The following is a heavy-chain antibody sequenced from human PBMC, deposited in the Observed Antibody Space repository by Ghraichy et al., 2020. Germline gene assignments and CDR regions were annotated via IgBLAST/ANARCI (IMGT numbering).Heavy chain of an antibody. V-gene: IGHV3-30*04. CDR2: ISYDGSNK. CDR3: ARVSPAAGTPLDY. D-gene: IGHD6-13*01. J-gene: IGHJ4*02. Sequence: LSLTCAASGFTFSSYAMHWVRQAPGKGLEWVAVISYDGSNKYYADSVKGRFTISRDNSKYTLFLQMNSLRTEYTAVYYCARVSPAAGTPLDYWGQGTLVTVSS. CDR1: GFTFSSYA.